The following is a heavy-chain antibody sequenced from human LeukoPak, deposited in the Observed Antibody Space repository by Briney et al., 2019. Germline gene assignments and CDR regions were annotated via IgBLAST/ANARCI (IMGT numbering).Heavy chain of an antibody. CDR3: AKVSGKASSAYNFDY. Sequence: GGSLRLSCEASGFIFSSYVMGWVRQAPGKGLEWVSSISVGGGDTFTADSVKGRFTISRDDSKNTLYLQMNSLRADDTAVYYCAKVSGKASSAYNFDYWGQGTLVTVSS. J-gene: IGHJ4*02. D-gene: IGHD3-16*01. V-gene: IGHV3-23*01. CDR2: ISVGGGDT. CDR1: GFIFSSYV.